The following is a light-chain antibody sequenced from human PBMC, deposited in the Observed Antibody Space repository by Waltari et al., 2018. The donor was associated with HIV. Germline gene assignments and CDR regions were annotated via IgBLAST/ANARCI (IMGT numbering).Light chain of an antibody. Sequence: QSVLTQPPSASGTPGQRVTISCSGTRSNIGSNTVNWYQLLPGTAPKLLIHNDNERPSGVPGRFSGSRSGASASLAISGLQPEDEADYYCSSWDDRLNGQGVFGGGTKLTVL. CDR3: SSWDDRLNGQGV. J-gene: IGLJ3*02. V-gene: IGLV1-44*01. CDR1: RSNIGSNT. CDR2: NDN.